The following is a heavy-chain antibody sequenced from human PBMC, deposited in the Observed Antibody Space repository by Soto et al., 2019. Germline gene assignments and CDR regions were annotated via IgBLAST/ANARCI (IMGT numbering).Heavy chain of an antibody. CDR2: ISAYNGNT. CDR3: ARDRDIIRFVGVIVIPGFDI. J-gene: IGHJ3*02. CDR1: GYTFTSDG. D-gene: IGHD3-16*02. V-gene: IGHV1-18*01. Sequence: ASEKVSCKASGYTFTSDGINWVRRAPGQGLEWMGWISAYNGNTNYAQKLQGRVTMTTDTSTSTAYMELRGLSSDDTAVYYCARDRDIIRFVGVIVIPGFDIWGQGTMVAVS.